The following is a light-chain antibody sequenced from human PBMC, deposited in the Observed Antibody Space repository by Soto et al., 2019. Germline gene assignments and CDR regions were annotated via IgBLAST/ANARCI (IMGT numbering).Light chain of an antibody. CDR2: DNN. V-gene: IGLV1-51*01. CDR1: SSNIGNNY. CDR3: GTLDSSPTV. Sequence: QSVLTQPPSVSAAPGQKVTISCSGSSSNIGNNYVSWYQQLPGTAPKLLIYDNNKRPSGIPDRFSGSKSGTSATLGITGLQTGDEADYYCGTLDSSPTVFGTGPKVTVL. J-gene: IGLJ1*01.